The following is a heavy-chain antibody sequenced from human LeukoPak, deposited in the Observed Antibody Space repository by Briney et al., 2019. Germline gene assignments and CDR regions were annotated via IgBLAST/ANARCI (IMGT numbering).Heavy chain of an antibody. D-gene: IGHD6-19*01. CDR1: GYSFTSYW. J-gene: IGHJ4*02. V-gene: IGHV5-51*01. CDR2: IYPGDSDT. CDR3: ARLYARMAVAGLYYFDY. Sequence: GESLKISCKGSGYSFTSYWIGWVRQMPGKGLEWMGIIYPGDSDTRYSPSFQGQVTISTDKSIGTAYLQWSSLKASDTAMYYCARLYARMAVAGLYYFDYWGQGTLLTVSS.